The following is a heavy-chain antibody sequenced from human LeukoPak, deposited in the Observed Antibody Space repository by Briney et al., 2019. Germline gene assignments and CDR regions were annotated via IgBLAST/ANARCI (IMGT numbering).Heavy chain of an antibody. CDR3: ARVAIQLWLHGGYFDY. D-gene: IGHD5-18*01. CDR1: GGSISSNSYY. CDR2: IYYSGST. Sequence: SETLSLTCTVSGGSISSNSYYWGWIRQPPGKGLEWIGSIYYSGSTYYNPSLKSRVTISVDTSKNQFSLKLSSVTAADMAVYYCARVAIQLWLHGGYFDYWGQGTLVTVSS. J-gene: IGHJ4*02. V-gene: IGHV4-39*07.